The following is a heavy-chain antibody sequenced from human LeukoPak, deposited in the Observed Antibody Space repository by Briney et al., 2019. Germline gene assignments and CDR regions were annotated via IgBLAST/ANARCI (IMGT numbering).Heavy chain of an antibody. Sequence: GGSLRLSCAASGFTFSIYAMSWVRQAPGKGLQWVSSITSRGESTWYVDSVKGRFTITGDNSENTLYLQMHSLRAEDTAVYYCARDRPNYYGSDGHYYRRDGDYWGRGTLVSVSS. CDR1: GFTFSIYA. CDR2: ITSRGEST. CDR3: ARDRPNYYGSDGHYYRRDGDY. J-gene: IGHJ4*02. V-gene: IGHV3-23*01. D-gene: IGHD3-22*01.